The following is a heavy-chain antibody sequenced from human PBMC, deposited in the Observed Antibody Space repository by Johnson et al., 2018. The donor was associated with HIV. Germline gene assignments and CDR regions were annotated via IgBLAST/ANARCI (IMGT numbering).Heavy chain of an antibody. D-gene: IGHD1-26*01. Sequence: MQLVESGGGVVQPGRSLRLSCAASGFTFSSYAMSWVRQAPGKGLEWVSAIIGSGGSTYYADSVKGRFTISRDNSKNTLYLQMNSLRAEDTAVYYCAKDRRQSSWELLDDAFDIWGQGTMVTVSS. CDR2: IIGSGGST. V-gene: IGHV3-23*04. CDR1: GFTFSSYA. J-gene: IGHJ3*02. CDR3: AKDRRQSSWELLDDAFDI.